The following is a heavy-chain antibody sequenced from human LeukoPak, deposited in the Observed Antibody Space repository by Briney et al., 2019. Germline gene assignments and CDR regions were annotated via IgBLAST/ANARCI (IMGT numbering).Heavy chain of an antibody. J-gene: IGHJ4*02. CDR3: ARESGYTYGDLDN. CDR2: ISGNSHYI. D-gene: IGHD5-18*01. Sequence: GGSLRLSCVASGFNFNPHGMTWVRQAPGKGLEWVSSISGNSHYIYYADSVKGRFTISRDNAENSLYLEMNSLRAEDTAVYYCARESGYTYGDLDNWGQGTLVTVSS. V-gene: IGHV3-21*01. CDR1: GFNFNPHG.